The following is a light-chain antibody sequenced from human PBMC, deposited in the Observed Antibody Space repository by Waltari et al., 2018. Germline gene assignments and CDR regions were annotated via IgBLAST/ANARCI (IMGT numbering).Light chain of an antibody. CDR1: QSVLYSSNNKNY. CDR3: QQYYTTPWT. V-gene: IGKV4-1*01. Sequence: DIVMTQSPDSLAVSLGERATINCESSQSVLYSSNNKNYLAWYQQKPGQPPKLLLYWASTRDSGGPDRFSGSGSGTDFTLSISSLQAEDVAFYYCQQYYTTPWTFGQGTKVEIK. J-gene: IGKJ1*01. CDR2: WAS.